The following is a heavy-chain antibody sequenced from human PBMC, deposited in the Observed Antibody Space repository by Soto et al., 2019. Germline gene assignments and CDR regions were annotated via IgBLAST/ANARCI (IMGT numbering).Heavy chain of an antibody. CDR2: IYHSGCT. CDR1: GGSISSSNW. J-gene: IGHJ6*02. V-gene: IGHV4-4*02. Sequence: SETLSLTCAVSGGSISSSNWWSWVRQPPGKGLEWIGEIYHSGCTNYNPSLKSRVTISVDKSKNQFSLKLSSVTAADTAVYYCARVSGSYYYGMDVWGQGITVTVSS. D-gene: IGHD1-26*01. CDR3: ARVSGSYYYGMDV.